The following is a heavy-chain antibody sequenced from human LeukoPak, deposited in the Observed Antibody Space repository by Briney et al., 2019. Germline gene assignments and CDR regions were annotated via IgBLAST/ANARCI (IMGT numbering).Heavy chain of an antibody. CDR2: INSDGSST. V-gene: IGHV3-74*01. Sequence: GGSLRLSCAASGFTFSSYWMHWVRQAPGKGLVWVSRINSDGSSTSYADSVKGRFTISRDNAKNTLYLQMNSLRAEDTAVYYCAKKGRWIQPAYYYYGMDVWGQGTTVTVSS. J-gene: IGHJ6*02. D-gene: IGHD5-18*01. CDR1: GFTFSSYW. CDR3: AKKGRWIQPAYYYYGMDV.